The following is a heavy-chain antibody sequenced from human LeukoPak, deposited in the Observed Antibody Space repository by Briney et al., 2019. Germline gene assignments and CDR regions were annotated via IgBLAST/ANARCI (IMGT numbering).Heavy chain of an antibody. Sequence: SETLSLTCTVSGGSISSSYWSWSRQPPGKGLEWIGYIYCSASTNYNPSLKSRVTISVDTSKNQFSLKLSSMTAADTAVYYCARSAYYYDGSDYYYFDYWGQGTLVTVSS. CDR3: ARSAYYYDGSDYYYFDY. D-gene: IGHD3-22*01. CDR2: IYCSAST. CDR1: GGSISSSY. V-gene: IGHV4-59*01. J-gene: IGHJ4*02.